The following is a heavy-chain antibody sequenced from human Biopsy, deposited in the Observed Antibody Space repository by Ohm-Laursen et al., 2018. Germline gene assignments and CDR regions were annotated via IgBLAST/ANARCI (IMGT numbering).Heavy chain of an antibody. Sequence: SLRLSCAASGLSFSTYGMHRVRQAPDKGLEWVALTWDDGSHQYYADSVKGRFTISRDNSKNSLYLHINTLRVEDTAVYYCVTDRLDDITKVRGIMTDWGQGTLVIVSS. CDR3: VTDRLDDITKVRGIMTD. CDR1: GLSFSTYG. CDR2: TWDDGSHQ. V-gene: IGHV3-33*01. J-gene: IGHJ4*02. D-gene: IGHD3-10*01.